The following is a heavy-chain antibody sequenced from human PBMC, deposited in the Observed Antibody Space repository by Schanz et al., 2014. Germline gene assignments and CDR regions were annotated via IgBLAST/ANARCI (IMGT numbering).Heavy chain of an antibody. CDR1: GYSFTTYG. Sequence: QVQLVQSAPEVKKPGASVKVSCKASGYSFTTYGLNWVRQAPGQGPEWMGWISAFDDKTDYAQNFQGRLIMTTDTSTTTVYMELSSLRSDDTAMYYCARETTIITGGAFDVWGQGTMVTGSS. V-gene: IGHV1-18*01. CDR3: ARETTIITGGAFDV. CDR2: ISAFDDKT. D-gene: IGHD3-9*01. J-gene: IGHJ3*01.